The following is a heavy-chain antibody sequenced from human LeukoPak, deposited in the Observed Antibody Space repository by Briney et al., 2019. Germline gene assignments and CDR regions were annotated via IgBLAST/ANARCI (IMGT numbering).Heavy chain of an antibody. V-gene: IGHV3-21*01. CDR1: GFTFSSYS. D-gene: IGHD3-3*01. CDR2: ISSRSSYI. CDR3: ARDAVLAISYYYYGMDV. J-gene: IGHJ6*02. Sequence: GGSLRLSCAGTGFTFSSYSMNWVRQAPGKGLEWVSSISSRSSYIYYADSVKGRFTISRDNAKNSLYLQMNSLRAEDTAVYYCARDAVLAISYYYYGMDVWGQGTTVTVSS.